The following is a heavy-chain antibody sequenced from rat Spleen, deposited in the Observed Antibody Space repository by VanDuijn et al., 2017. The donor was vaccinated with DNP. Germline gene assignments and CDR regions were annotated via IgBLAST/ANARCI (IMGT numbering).Heavy chain of an antibody. CDR1: GYTFTTYY. D-gene: IGHD1-4*01. J-gene: IGHJ1*01. Sequence: QVQLQQSGAELAKPGSSVKISCKASGYTFTTYYITWIKQTTGQGLEYIGYINTGRGGTNYNEKFRGKATLTVDTSSNTAFMQLSSLTPDDSAVYYCARRRLPYWYFDFWGPGTMVTVSS. V-gene: IGHV1-43*01. CDR3: ARRRLPYWYFDF. CDR2: INTGRGGT.